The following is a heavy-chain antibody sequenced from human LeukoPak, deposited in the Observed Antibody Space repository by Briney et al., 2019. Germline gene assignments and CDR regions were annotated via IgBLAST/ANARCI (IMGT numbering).Heavy chain of an antibody. CDR2: INHSGST. J-gene: IGHJ4*02. D-gene: IGHD2-2*01. CDR3: ASSVYCSSTSCYFSDY. Sequence: SETLSLTCAVYGGSFSGYYWSWIRQPPGKGLEWIGEINHSGSTNYNPSLKSRVTISVDTSKNQFSLRLTSVTAADTAVYYCASSVYCSSTSCYFSDYWGQGTLVTVSS. V-gene: IGHV4-34*01. CDR1: GGSFSGYY.